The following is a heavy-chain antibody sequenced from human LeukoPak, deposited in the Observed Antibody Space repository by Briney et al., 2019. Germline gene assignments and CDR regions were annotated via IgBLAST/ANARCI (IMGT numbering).Heavy chain of an antibody. CDR1: GFTFSSYT. Sequence: PGGSLRLSCAASGFTFSSYTMSWVRQAPGKGLEWVSSISGSGGSTYNADSEKGRFTISRDNSNNTLYLQMNSLRAEDTAVYYCARHSRGRWYVFDYWGQGTLVTVSS. CDR2: ISGSGGST. V-gene: IGHV3-23*01. D-gene: IGHD6-13*01. CDR3: ARHSRGRWYVFDY. J-gene: IGHJ4*02.